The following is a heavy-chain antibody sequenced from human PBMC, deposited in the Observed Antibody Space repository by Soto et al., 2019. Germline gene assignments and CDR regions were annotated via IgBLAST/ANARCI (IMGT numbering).Heavy chain of an antibody. CDR1: GGSISSGGYY. V-gene: IGHV4-31*03. CDR3: ARDRRARYYYGSGMSNWFDP. CDR2: IYYSGST. J-gene: IGHJ5*02. Sequence: QVQLQESGPGLVKPSQTLSLTCTVSGGSISSGGYYWSWIRQHPGKRLEWIGYIYYSGSTYYNPSLKSRVTISVDTSKNQFSLKLSSVTAADTAVYYCARDRRARYYYGSGMSNWFDPWGQGTLVTVSS. D-gene: IGHD3-10*01.